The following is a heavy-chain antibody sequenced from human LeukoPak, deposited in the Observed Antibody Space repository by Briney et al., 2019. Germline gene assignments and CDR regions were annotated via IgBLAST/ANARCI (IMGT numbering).Heavy chain of an antibody. CDR2: INPSGGST. D-gene: IGHD3-10*01. J-gene: IGHJ5*02. CDR1: GYTFTSYY. Sequence: ASVKVSCKASGYTFTSYYMHWVRQAPGQGLEWMGIINPSGGSTSYAQEFQGRVTITRDTSASTAYMELSSLRSEDMAVYYCARGAKFRSYGSGTYYTSLPFDPRGQGTLVTVSS. CDR3: ARGAKFRSYGSGTYYTSLPFDP. V-gene: IGHV1-46*01.